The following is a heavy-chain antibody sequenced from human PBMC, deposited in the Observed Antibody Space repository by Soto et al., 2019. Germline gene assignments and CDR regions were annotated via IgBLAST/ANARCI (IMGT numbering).Heavy chain of an antibody. Sequence: LRLSCAASGFTFSDYYMSWIRQAPGKGLEWVSYISSSSSYTNYADSVKGRFTISRDNAKNSLYLQMNSLRAEDTAVYYCARAPPGYSSSWYSALREFDYWGQGTLVTVSS. V-gene: IGHV3-11*06. CDR3: ARAPPGYSSSWYSALREFDY. CDR1: GFTFSDYY. J-gene: IGHJ4*02. CDR2: ISSSSSYT. D-gene: IGHD6-13*01.